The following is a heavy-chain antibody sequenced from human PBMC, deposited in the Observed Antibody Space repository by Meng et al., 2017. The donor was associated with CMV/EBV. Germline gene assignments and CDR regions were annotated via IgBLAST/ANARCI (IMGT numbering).Heavy chain of an antibody. J-gene: IGHJ4*02. D-gene: IGHD4-11*01. CDR3: AKDAHDYSNHGGFDY. V-gene: IGHV3-43*01. CDR2: ISWDGGST. Sequence: AGSLRLSCAASGFTFDDYTMHWVRQAPGKGLEWVSLISWDGGSTYYADSVKGRFTISRDNSKNSLYLQMNSLRTEDTALYYCAKDAHDYSNHGGFDYWGQGTLVTVSS. CDR1: GFTFDDYT.